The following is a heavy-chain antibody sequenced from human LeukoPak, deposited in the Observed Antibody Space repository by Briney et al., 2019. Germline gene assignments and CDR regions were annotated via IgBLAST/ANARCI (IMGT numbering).Heavy chain of an antibody. CDR2: IKQDGSEK. CDR1: GFTFSNYW. CDR3: ARDKIVGATHFDY. D-gene: IGHD1-26*01. J-gene: IGHJ4*02. Sequence: GGSLRLSCAASGFTFSNYWMSWVRQAPGKGLEWVANIKQDGSEKYYVDSVKDRFTISRDNAKNSLYLQMNSLRAEDTAVYYCARDKIVGATHFDYWGQGTLVTVSS. V-gene: IGHV3-7*01.